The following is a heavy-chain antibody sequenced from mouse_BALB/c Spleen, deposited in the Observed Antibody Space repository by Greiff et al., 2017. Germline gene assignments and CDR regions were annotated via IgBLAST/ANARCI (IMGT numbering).Heavy chain of an antibody. CDR2: IWTGGGT. V-gene: IGHV2-9-2*01. D-gene: IGHD2-3*01. Sequence: VKLMESGPGLVAPSQSLSITCTVSGFSLTSYDISWIRQPPGKGLEWLGVIWTGGGTNYNSAFMSRLSISKDNSKSQVFLKMNSLQTDDTAIYYCVRDGGYDGYAFAYWGQGTLVTVSA. J-gene: IGHJ3*01. CDR3: VRDGGYDGYAFAY. CDR1: GFSLTSYD.